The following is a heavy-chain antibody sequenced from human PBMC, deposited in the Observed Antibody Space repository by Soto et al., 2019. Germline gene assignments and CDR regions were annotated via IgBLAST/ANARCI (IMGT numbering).Heavy chain of an antibody. V-gene: IGHV1-18*01. CDR1: GYSFTTYG. CDR3: AREMWTRSGPQNFFDY. CDR2: ISPASGVT. D-gene: IGHD6-25*01. J-gene: IGHJ4*02. Sequence: ASVKVSCKASGYSFTTYGLCWVRQVPGQGLEWMGYISPASGVTTYAQSLQGRVTLTSDTSTSTVYMELRSLRSDDTAIYYCAREMWTRSGPQNFFDYWGQGALVTVYS.